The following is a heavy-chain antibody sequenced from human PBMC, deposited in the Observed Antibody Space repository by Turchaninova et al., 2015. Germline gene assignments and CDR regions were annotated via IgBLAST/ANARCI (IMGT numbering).Heavy chain of an antibody. D-gene: IGHD3-3*01. J-gene: IGHJ4*02. Sequence: QVQLQESGPGLVKPSQTLSLTCTVSGGSISSGDYYWSWIRQHPGKGLEGLGNIYYSGSTYYNPSLRGRITRSVDTSKNPLSLKLCSVTAADTAVYYCARDQGTIFGVVRGFYFDYWGQGILVTVSS. CDR3: ARDQGTIFGVVRGFYFDY. CDR1: GGSISSGDYY. V-gene: IGHV4-31*03. CDR2: IYYSGST.